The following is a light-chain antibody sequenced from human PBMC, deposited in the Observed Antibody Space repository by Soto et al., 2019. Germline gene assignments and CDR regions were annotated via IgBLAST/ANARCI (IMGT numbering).Light chain of an antibody. Sequence: QSVLTQPRSVSGSPGQSVTISCTVTSSDVGGYNYVSWYQQHPGKAPKLMIYDVSKRPSGVPDRFSGSKSGNTASLTISGLQAEDEADYYCCSYAGSYTLVFGGGTKLTVL. CDR2: DVS. CDR3: CSYAGSYTLV. CDR1: SSDVGGYNY. J-gene: IGLJ2*01. V-gene: IGLV2-11*01.